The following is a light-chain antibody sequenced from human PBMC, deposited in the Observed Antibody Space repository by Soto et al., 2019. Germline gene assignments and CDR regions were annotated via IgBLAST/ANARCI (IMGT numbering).Light chain of an antibody. CDR2: EDN. Sequence: NFMLTQPHSVSESPGKTVTISCTRSSGSIASNYVQWYQQRPGSSPTTVIYEDNQRPSGVPDRFSGSIDSSSNSASLTISGLKTEDEADYYCQSYDSSNHGPSWVFGGGTKLTVL. V-gene: IGLV6-57*01. CDR1: SGSIASNY. CDR3: QSYDSSNHGPSWV. J-gene: IGLJ3*02.